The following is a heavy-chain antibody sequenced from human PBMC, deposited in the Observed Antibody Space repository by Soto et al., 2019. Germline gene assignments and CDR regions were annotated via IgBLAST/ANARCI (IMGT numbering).Heavy chain of an antibody. CDR1: GGTFSSYT. J-gene: IGHJ4*02. CDR3: ATSSDYDILTLDY. V-gene: IGHV1-69*02. D-gene: IGHD3-9*01. CDR2: IIPILGIA. Sequence: QVQLVQSGAEVKKPGSSVKVSCKASGGTFSSYTISWVRQAPGQGLEWMGRIIPILGIANYAQKFQGRVTITADKSTITAYMELSNLRSEDTAVYYCATSSDYDILTLDYWGQGTLVTVSS.